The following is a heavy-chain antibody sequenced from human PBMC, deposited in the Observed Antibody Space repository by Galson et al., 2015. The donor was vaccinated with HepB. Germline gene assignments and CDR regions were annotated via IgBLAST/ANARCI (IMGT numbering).Heavy chain of an antibody. CDR3: TTDPATVTALIYYSDY. D-gene: IGHD4-17*01. Sequence: SLRLSCAASGFTFSNAWMSWVRQAPGKGLEWVGRIKSKTDGGTTDYAAPVKGRFTISRDDSKNTLYLQMNSLKTEDTAVYYCTTDPATVTALIYYSDYWGQGTLVTVSS. J-gene: IGHJ4*02. CDR2: IKSKTDGGTT. CDR1: GFTFSNAW. V-gene: IGHV3-15*01.